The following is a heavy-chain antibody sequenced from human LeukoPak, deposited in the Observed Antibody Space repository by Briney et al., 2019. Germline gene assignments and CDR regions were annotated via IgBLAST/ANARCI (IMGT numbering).Heavy chain of an antibody. CDR2: ISSSSIYI. J-gene: IGHJ4*02. V-gene: IGHV3-21*01. CDR3: ARESSGRRVQTFDY. CDR1: ESNFDKFG. D-gene: IGHD1-1*01. Sequence: GGTLRLSCVFSESNFDKFGMSWVRQAPGKGLEWVSSISSSSIYIYYADSVKGRFTISRDNDKNSLYLQMNSPRAEDTAVYYCARESSGRRVQTFDYWGQGTLVTVSS.